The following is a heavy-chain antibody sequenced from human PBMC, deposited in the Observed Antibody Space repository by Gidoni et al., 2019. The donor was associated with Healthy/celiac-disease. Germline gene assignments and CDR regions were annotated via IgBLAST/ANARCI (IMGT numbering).Heavy chain of an antibody. CDR1: GFPFSSYG. D-gene: IGHD3-22*01. CDR2: IWYDGSNK. J-gene: IGHJ4*02. V-gene: IGHV3-33*01. Sequence: QVQLVEAGGGVVQPGRSLRLSCAASGFPFSSYGMHWVRQAPGQGREWVAVIWYDGSNKYYADSVKGRFTISRDNSKNTLYLQMSSLRAEDTAVYYCARDRGYDSSGYYDHWGQGTLVTVSS. CDR3: ARDRGYDSSGYYDH.